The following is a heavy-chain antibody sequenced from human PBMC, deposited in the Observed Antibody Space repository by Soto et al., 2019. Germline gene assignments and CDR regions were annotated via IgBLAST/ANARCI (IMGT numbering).Heavy chain of an antibody. J-gene: IGHJ4*02. Sequence: ASVKVSCKASGYTFNRHGITWVRQAPGQGLEWMGWISGYNGDINYEQKFQGRVTLSSDTLTSTVYLELKSLRFDDTAVYYCARVRIVGAREIDFCGQGPLVTVSP. CDR3: ARVRIVGAREIDF. CDR1: GYTFNRHG. D-gene: IGHD1-26*01. V-gene: IGHV1-18*04. CDR2: ISGYNGDI.